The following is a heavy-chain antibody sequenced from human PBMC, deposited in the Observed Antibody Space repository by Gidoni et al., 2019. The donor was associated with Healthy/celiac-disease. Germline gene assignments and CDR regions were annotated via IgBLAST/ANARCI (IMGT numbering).Heavy chain of an antibody. CDR2: ISTSGGST. CDR3: AKIGAGFREFLGPAGS. D-gene: IGHD3-10*01. V-gene: IGHV3-23*01. Sequence: EVQLLESGGGLVQPGGSLRLSCAASGFTFSSYAMTWVGQAPGKGLEWVSGISTSGGSTYYADSVKGRFTISRDNSKNTLYLQMNSLRAEDTAVYYCAKIGAGFREFLGPAGSWGQGTLVTVSS. CDR1: GFTFSSYA. J-gene: IGHJ5*02.